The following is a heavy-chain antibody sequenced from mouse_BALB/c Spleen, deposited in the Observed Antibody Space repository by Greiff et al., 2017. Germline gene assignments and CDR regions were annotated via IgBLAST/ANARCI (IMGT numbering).Heavy chain of an antibody. Sequence: VMLVESGPGLVAPSQSLSITCTVSGFSLTSYDISWIRQPPGKGLEWLGVIWTGGGTNYNSAFMSRLSISKDNSKSQVFLKMNSLHTDDTAIYYCVRGLRRSYFDYWGKGTTLTVSS. CDR3: VRGLRRSYFDY. J-gene: IGHJ2*01. CDR2: IWTGGGT. D-gene: IGHD2-2*01. CDR1: GFSLTSYD. V-gene: IGHV2-9-2*01.